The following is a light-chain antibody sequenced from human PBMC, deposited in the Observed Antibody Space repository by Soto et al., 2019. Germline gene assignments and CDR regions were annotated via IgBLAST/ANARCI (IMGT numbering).Light chain of an antibody. V-gene: IGKV2-24*01. CDR2: KIS. CDR1: QSLVHSDRNTY. CDR3: LQATQFPYT. J-gene: IGKJ2*01. Sequence: DFVLTQTPLSSPVTLGQPASISCRSSQSLVHSDRNTYLSWLQQRPGQPPRLLIYKISKRFSGAPDRFSGSGAGTNFTLKISRVEAEDVGVYSCLQATQFPYTFGQGTKLEIK.